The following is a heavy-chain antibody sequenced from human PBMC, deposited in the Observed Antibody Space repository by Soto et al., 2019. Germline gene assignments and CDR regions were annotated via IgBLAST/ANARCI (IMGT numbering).Heavy chain of an antibody. D-gene: IGHD3-16*01. CDR2: IKLDGSEK. CDR1: GFTFSSYG. J-gene: IGHJ6*02. Sequence: GGSLRLSCAASGFTFSSYGMHWVRQAPGKGLEWVADIKLDGSEKYYVDSVKGRFTISRDNAKKSLYLQINGLRAEDTAVYYCARQYYYYAMDVWGQGTTVTVSS. CDR3: ARQYYYYAMDV. V-gene: IGHV3-7*01.